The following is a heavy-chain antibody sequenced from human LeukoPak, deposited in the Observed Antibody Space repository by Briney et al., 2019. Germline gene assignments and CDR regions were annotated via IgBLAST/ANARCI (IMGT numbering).Heavy chain of an antibody. CDR1: GFTFSSYA. V-gene: IGHV3-23*01. J-gene: IGHJ6*03. CDR3: AKIPTSLGYCSSTSCLGDYYYMDV. D-gene: IGHD2-2*01. CDR2: ISGSGGST. Sequence: SGGSLRLSCAASGFTFSSYAMSWVRQAPGKGLEWVSAISGSGGSTYHADSVKGRFTISRDNSKNTLYLQMNSLRAEDTAVYYCAKIPTSLGYCSSTSCLGDYYYMDVWGKGTTVTVSS.